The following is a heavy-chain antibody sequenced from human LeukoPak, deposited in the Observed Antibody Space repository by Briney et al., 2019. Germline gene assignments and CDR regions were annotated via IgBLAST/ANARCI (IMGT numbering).Heavy chain of an antibody. Sequence: ASVKVSCTASGYTFTAYYMHWVRQAPGQGLEWLGWINPNSGGTNYAQKFQGRVTMTRDTSISTAYMELSRLRSDDTAVYYCAREDNFWSGFVSFNWFDPWGQGTLVTVSS. J-gene: IGHJ5*02. CDR1: GYTFTAYY. CDR2: INPNSGGT. CDR3: AREDNFWSGFVSFNWFDP. V-gene: IGHV1-2*02. D-gene: IGHD3-3*01.